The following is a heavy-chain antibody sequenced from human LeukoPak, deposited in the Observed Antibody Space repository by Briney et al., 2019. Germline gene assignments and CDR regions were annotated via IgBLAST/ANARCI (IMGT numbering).Heavy chain of an antibody. J-gene: IGHJ4*02. CDR2: IKEDESEK. Sequence: GGSLRLSCAASGFIFSSYWMTWVRQAPGGGLEWVANIKEDESEKNYVDSVKGRFTISRDNAKNSLYLQMNSLRTEDTAVYYCARGSSGGRLAYWGQGTLVTVSS. CDR3: ARGSSGGRLAY. CDR1: GFIFSSYW. D-gene: IGHD6-19*01. V-gene: IGHV3-7*01.